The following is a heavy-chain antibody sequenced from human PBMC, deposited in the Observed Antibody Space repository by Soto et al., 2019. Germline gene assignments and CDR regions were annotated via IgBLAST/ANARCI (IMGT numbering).Heavy chain of an antibody. CDR1: GYTFTSYY. CDR2: INPSGGST. V-gene: IGHV1-46*01. Sequence: GASVKVSCKASGYTFTSYYMHWVRQAPGQGLEWMGIINPSGGSTSYAQKFQGRVTMTRDTSTSTVYMELSSLRSEDTAVYYCARDRLRSIVVSSGYYFDYWGQGTLVTVS. CDR3: ARDRLRSIVVSSGYYFDY. J-gene: IGHJ4*02. D-gene: IGHD2-15*01.